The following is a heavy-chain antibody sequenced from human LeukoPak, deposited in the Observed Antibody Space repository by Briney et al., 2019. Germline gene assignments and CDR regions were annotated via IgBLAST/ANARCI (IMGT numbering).Heavy chain of an antibody. CDR1: GGSFSRYY. J-gene: IGHJ4*03. V-gene: IGHV4-34*01. Sequence: SETLSLTCAVYGGSFSRYYWSWVRQSPGKGLEWIGEIDHRGDTNYNPSVKSRVTISVDTSKNQFSLKVRSVSAADTAVYYCARGATISETGYFDFWGQGTPVTVSS. D-gene: IGHD5-24*01. CDR3: ARGATISETGYFDF. CDR2: IDHRGDT.